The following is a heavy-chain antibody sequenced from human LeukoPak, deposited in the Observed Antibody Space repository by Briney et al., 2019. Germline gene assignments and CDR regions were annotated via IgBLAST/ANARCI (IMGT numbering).Heavy chain of an antibody. V-gene: IGHV3-21*01. Sequence: GGSLRLSCAASGFTFSSYSMNWVRQAAGKGLEWVSSISSSSSYIYYADSVKGRFTISRDNAKNSLYLQMNSLRAEDTAVYYCARDGPMVPGVIKYYYIDVWGKGSTVTVSS. CDR1: GFTFSSYS. CDR2: ISSSSSYI. J-gene: IGHJ6*03. CDR3: ARDGPMVPGVIKYYYIDV. D-gene: IGHD3-10*01.